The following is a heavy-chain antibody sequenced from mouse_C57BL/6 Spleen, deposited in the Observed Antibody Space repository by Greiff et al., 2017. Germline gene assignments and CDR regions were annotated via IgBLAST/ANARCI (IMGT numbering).Heavy chain of an antibody. J-gene: IGHJ2*01. CDR2: IRNKANGYTT. V-gene: IGHV7-3*01. CDR1: GFTFTDYY. D-gene: IGHD2-5*01. Sequence: EVKVVESGGGLVQPGGSLSLSCAASGFTFTDYYMSWVRQPPGKALEWLGFIRNKANGYTTEYSASVKGRFTISRDNSQSILYLQMNALRAEDSATYYCARYIYSNLDYWGQGTTLTVSS. CDR3: ARYIYSNLDY.